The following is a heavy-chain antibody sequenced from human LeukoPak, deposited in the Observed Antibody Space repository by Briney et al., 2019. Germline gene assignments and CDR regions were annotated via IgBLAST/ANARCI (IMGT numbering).Heavy chain of an antibody. CDR2: IYYSGST. CDR3: ARVPATLVVPAAIDY. J-gene: IGHJ4*02. V-gene: IGHV4-31*11. D-gene: IGHD2-2*01. CDR1: GGSFSGYY. Sequence: SETLSLTCAVYGGSFSGYYWSWIRQHPGKGLEWIGYIYYSGSTYYNPSLKSRVTISVDTSKNQFSLKLSSVTAADTAVYYCARVPATLVVPAAIDYWGQGTLVTVSS.